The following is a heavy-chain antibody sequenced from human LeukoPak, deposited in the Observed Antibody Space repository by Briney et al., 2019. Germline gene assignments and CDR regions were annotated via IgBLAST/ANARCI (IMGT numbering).Heavy chain of an antibody. CDR2: ISGSGGST. V-gene: IGHV3-23*01. CDR3: AKEPLAVTNWFDP. D-gene: IGHD4-11*01. Sequence: GGSLRLSCTASGFVFSSYAMNWVRQAPGKGLEWVSAISGSGGSTYYADSVKGRFTISRDNSKNTLYLQMNSLRAEDTAVYYCAKEPLAVTNWFDPWGQGTLVTVSS. CDR1: GFVFSSYA. J-gene: IGHJ5*02.